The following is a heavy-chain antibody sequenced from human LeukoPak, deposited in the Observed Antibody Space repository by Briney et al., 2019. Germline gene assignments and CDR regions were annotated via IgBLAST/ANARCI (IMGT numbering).Heavy chain of an antibody. CDR3: AKRNSIALHYFDY. Sequence: HPGGSLRLSCAASGFTFSSYAMSWVRQAPGKGLEWVSVISGSGGNRYYADSATGRFTISRDNSKNTLYLQMNSLRAEDTAVYYCAKRNSIALHYFDYWGQGTLVTVFS. J-gene: IGHJ4*02. CDR2: ISGSGGNR. CDR1: GFTFSSYA. D-gene: IGHD3-3*02. V-gene: IGHV3-23*01.